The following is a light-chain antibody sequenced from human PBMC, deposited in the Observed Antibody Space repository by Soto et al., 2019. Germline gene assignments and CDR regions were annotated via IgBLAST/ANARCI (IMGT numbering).Light chain of an antibody. CDR3: SSYTSSSTLV. V-gene: IGLV2-14*01. CDR2: DVT. J-gene: IGLJ1*01. Sequence: QSALTQPAFVSGSPGQSITISCTGTNSDVGGYNFVSWYQQHPGKVPKLMIYDVTNRSSGVSNRFSGSKSGNTASLTISGLQAEDEADYYCSSYTSSSTLVFGTGTKVTVL. CDR1: NSDVGGYNF.